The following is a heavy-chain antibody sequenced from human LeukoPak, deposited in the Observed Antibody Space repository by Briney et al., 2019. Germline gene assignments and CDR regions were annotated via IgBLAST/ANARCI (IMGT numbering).Heavy chain of an antibody. CDR2: INHSGST. V-gene: IGHV4-34*01. J-gene: IGHJ4*02. D-gene: IGHD4-17*01. Sequence: PSETLSLTCAVYGGSFSGYYWSWIRQPPGKGLEWIGEINHSGSTNYNPSLKSRATISVDTSKNQFSLKLSSVTAADTAVYYCARGLRTFDYWGQGTLVTVSS. CDR3: ARGLRTFDY. CDR1: GGSFSGYY.